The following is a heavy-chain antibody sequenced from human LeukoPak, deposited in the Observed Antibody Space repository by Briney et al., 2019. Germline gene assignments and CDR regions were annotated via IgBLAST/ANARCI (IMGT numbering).Heavy chain of an antibody. V-gene: IGHV3-53*01. D-gene: IGHD3-22*01. CDR1: GFTVSSNY. CDR3: ARELRRSSEFDYLDY. CDR2: IYSGGST. J-gene: IGHJ4*02. Sequence: GGSLRLSCAASGFTVSSNYMSWVRQAPGKGLEWVSVIYSGGSTYYADSVKGRFTISRDNSKNTLYLQMNSLRAEDTAVYYCARELRRSSEFDYLDYWGQGTLVTVSS.